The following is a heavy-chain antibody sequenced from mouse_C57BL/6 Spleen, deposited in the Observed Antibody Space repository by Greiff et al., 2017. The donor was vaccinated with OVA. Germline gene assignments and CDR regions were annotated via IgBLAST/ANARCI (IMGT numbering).Heavy chain of an antibody. CDR3: ARQGGTAQATLDY. CDR2: ISSGGSYT. Sequence: EVKLVESGGDLVKPGGSLKLSRAASGFTFSSYGMSWVRQTPDKRLEWVATISSGGSYTYYPDSVKGRFTISRDNAKNTLYLQMSSLKSEDTAMYYCARQGGTAQATLDYWGQGTTLTVSS. D-gene: IGHD3-2*02. V-gene: IGHV5-6*01. CDR1: GFTFSSYG. J-gene: IGHJ2*01.